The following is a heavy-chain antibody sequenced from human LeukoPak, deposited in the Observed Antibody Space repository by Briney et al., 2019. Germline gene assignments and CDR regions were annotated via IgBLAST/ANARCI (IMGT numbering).Heavy chain of an antibody. CDR1: GGSLSYYY. CDR3: ARGGFYCGDDCYVDY. D-gene: IGHD2-21*02. Sequence: SETLSLTCAVYGGSLSYYYWSWIRQPPEKGLEWIGEINRSGSTNYNPSLKSRASITVDTSKNQFSLKFSSVTAADTAVYYCARGGFYCGDDCYVDYWGQGTLVTVSS. CDR2: INRSGST. V-gene: IGHV4-34*01. J-gene: IGHJ4*02.